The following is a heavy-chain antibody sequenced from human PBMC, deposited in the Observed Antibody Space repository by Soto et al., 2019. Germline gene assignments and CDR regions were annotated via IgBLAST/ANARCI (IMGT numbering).Heavy chain of an antibody. D-gene: IGHD2-21*02. CDR3: ARRRYCGVDCYNKFYYGMDV. CDR1: GSAFSSYT. J-gene: IGHJ6*02. Sequence: QVQLVQSGAEVRKPGSSVEVSCMASGSAFSSYTVNWVRQAPGQGLEWIVRIIPVLGATHYARRFQGRVTITADRSRKTAYMELTSLTSEDTAVYYCARRRYCGVDCYNKFYYGMDVWGQGTTVTVSS. CDR2: IIPVLGAT. V-gene: IGHV1-69*08.